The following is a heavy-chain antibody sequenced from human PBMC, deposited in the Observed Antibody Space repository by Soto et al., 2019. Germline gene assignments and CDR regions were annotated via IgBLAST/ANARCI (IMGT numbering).Heavy chain of an antibody. Sequence: SETLSLTCTVSGGSISTYYWSWIRQPPGKGLEWIGYIYYSGSTYYNPSLKSRVTISVDTSKNQFSLKLSSVTAADTAVYYCARAMVVTQNWFDPWGQGTLVTVSS. CDR2: IYYSGST. CDR1: GGSISTYY. J-gene: IGHJ5*02. D-gene: IGHD2-21*02. V-gene: IGHV4-59*08. CDR3: ARAMVVTQNWFDP.